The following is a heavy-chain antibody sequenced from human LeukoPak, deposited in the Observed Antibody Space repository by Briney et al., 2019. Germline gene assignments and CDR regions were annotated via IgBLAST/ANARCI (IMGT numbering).Heavy chain of an antibody. D-gene: IGHD5-18*01. CDR1: GFTFSSYG. Sequence: PGRSLRLSCAASGFTFSSYGMHWVRQAPGKGLEWVAVIWYDGSNKYYADSVKGRFTISRDNSKNTLYLQMNSLRAEDTAVYYCARTIYSYGYFDYWGQGTLVTVSS. CDR2: IWYDGSNK. CDR3: ARTIYSYGYFDY. J-gene: IGHJ4*02. V-gene: IGHV3-33*01.